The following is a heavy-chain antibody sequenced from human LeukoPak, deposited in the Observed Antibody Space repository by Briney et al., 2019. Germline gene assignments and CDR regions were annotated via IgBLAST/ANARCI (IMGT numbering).Heavy chain of an antibody. Sequence: PGGSLRLSCAASGFTFSSYGMHWVRQAPGKGLEWVAVIWYDGSNKYYADSVKGRFTISRDNAKNSLYLQMNSLRAEDTAVYYCAKDPPGDYGGNPHWFDPWGQGTLVTVSS. CDR2: IWYDGSNK. CDR3: AKDPPGDYGGNPHWFDP. J-gene: IGHJ5*02. CDR1: GFTFSSYG. V-gene: IGHV3-33*03. D-gene: IGHD4-23*01.